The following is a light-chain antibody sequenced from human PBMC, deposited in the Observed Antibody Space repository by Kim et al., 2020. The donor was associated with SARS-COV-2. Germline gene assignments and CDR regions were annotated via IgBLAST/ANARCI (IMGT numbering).Light chain of an antibody. V-gene: IGKV1-5*03. CDR2: KAS. CDR1: QSISIW. J-gene: IGKJ2*01. CDR3: QQYITYPYT. Sequence: SASVGDRVTITCRASQSISIWLAWYQQKPGTAPKLLIYKASTLGSGAPSRFSGSGSGTEFTLAINSLQPDDFATYYCQQYITYPYTFGQGTKLEI.